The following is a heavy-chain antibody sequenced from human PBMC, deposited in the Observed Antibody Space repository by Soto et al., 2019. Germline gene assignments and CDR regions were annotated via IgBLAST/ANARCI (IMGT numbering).Heavy chain of an antibody. D-gene: IGHD2-15*01. CDR3: ARGHPSWKVVVVAATFRSWFDP. Sequence: TSETLSLTCAVYGGSFSGYYWSWIRQPPGKGLEWIGEINHSGSTNYNPSLKSRVTISVDTSKNQFSLKLSSVTAADTAVYYCARGHPSWKVVVVAATFRSWFDPWGQGTLVTVSS. V-gene: IGHV4-34*01. J-gene: IGHJ5*02. CDR1: GGSFSGYY. CDR2: INHSGST.